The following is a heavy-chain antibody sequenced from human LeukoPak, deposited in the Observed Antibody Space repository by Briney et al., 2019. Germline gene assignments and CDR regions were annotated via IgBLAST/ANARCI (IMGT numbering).Heavy chain of an antibody. CDR2: ISSDGTTK. CDR3: AKPYCRATRCYLYLYGMDV. CDR1: GFTSSNYG. Sequence: GGSLRLSREASGFTSSNYGMHWVRQAPGKGLEWVAVISSDGTTKYYGDSVKGRFTVSRDSSKNTLYLDLNSLRAEDTAVYYCAKPYCRATRCYLYLYGMDVWGQGTTVIVSS. V-gene: IGHV3-30*18. D-gene: IGHD2-2*01. J-gene: IGHJ6*02.